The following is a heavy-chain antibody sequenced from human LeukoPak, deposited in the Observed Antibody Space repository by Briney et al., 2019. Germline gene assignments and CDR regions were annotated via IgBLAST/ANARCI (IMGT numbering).Heavy chain of an antibody. CDR1: GFTFSSYS. J-gene: IGHJ6*03. D-gene: IGHD3-10*01. V-gene: IGHV3-21*01. CDR2: ISSSSSYI. CDR3: ARGRVPYYMDV. Sequence: GGSLRLSCAASGFTFSSYSMNWVRQAPGKGLEWVSSISSSSSYIYYADSVKGRFTISRDNAKNSLYLQMNSLRAEDTAVYYCARGRVPYYMDVWGKGTTVTVPS.